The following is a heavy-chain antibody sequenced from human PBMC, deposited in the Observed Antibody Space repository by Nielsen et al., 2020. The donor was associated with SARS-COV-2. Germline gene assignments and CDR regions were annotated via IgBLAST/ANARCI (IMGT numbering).Heavy chain of an antibody. CDR2: IRSKAYGGTT. Sequence: GSLKISCTASGFTFGDYAMSWFRQAPGKGLEWVGFIRSKAYGGTTEYAASVKGRFTISRDDSKSIAYLQMNSLKTEDTAVYYCTRVFFGYCSSTSCPHFDYWGQGTLVTVSS. CDR1: GFTFGDYA. V-gene: IGHV3-49*03. CDR3: TRVFFGYCSSTSCPHFDY. J-gene: IGHJ4*02. D-gene: IGHD2-2*03.